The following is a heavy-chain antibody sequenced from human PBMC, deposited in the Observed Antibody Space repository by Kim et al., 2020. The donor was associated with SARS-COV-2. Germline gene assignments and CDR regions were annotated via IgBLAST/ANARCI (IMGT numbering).Heavy chain of an antibody. CDR3: AKVNDYGDYLQWYFDL. CDR1: GFTFSSYA. J-gene: IGHJ2*01. V-gene: IGHV3-23*01. Sequence: GGSLRLSCAASGFTFSSYAMSWFRNAPEKGLEWVSGISASGATPYYADSVKGRSTISRDNSKNTLYLQMTSLRAEDTAVYYCAKVNDYGDYLQWYFDLWG. CDR2: ISASGATP. D-gene: IGHD4-17*01.